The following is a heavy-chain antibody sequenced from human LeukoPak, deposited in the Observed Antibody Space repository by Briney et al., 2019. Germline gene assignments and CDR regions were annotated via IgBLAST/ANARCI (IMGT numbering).Heavy chain of an antibody. CDR1: GFPFSAYA. V-gene: IGHV3-23*01. J-gene: IGHJ5*02. D-gene: IGHD6-25*01. CDR3: AKHLGWGPSGSNWFDP. Sequence: GSLRLSFVASGFPFSAYAISLVRPAPRKGLEWVSGINSSGSSTYYADSVEGRFTISRDNSKNTLYLQMNSLRAEDTAVYYCAKHLGWGPSGSNWFDPWGQGTLVTVSS. CDR2: INSSGSST.